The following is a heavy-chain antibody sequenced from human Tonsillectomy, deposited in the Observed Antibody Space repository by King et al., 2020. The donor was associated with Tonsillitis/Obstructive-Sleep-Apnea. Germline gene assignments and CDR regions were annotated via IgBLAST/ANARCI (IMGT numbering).Heavy chain of an antibody. CDR3: AKDDYGDSYFEN. CDR2: INGGGGNT. J-gene: IGHJ1*01. D-gene: IGHD4-17*01. CDR1: GFTFSTYA. Sequence: VQLVESGGGLVQPGGSLRLSCAASGFTFSTYAMSWVRQAPGKGLEWVSVINGGGGNTYDADSVKGRFTISRDNSKNTLYLQMNSLRAEDTGVYYCAKDDYGDSYFENWGRGTLVTVSS. V-gene: IGHV3-23*04.